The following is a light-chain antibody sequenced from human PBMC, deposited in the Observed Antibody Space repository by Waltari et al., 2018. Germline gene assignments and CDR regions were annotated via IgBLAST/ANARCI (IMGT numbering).Light chain of an antibody. CDR2: DDG. CDR3: QVWDNSGV. J-gene: IGLJ1*01. Sequence: SYVLTQPPSVSVAPGQTARIPCEGTNSKIVNWYRQRPGQAPVLVVSDDGDRPSGIPERFSGSTSETTATLTISRVEAGDEADYYCQVWDNSGVFGTGTKVTVL. CDR1: NSKI. V-gene: IGLV3-21*02.